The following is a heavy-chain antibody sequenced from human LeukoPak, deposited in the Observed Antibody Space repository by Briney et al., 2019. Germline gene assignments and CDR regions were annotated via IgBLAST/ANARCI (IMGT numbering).Heavy chain of an antibody. CDR3: ARSLPTYYYDSSGYSPFDY. CDR1: GGSISSGSYY. V-gene: IGHV4-39*01. J-gene: IGHJ4*02. CDR2: IYYSGST. D-gene: IGHD3-22*01. Sequence: PSQTLSLTCTVSGGSISSGSYYWSWIRQPAGKGLEWIGSIYYSGSTYYNPSLKSRVTISVDTSKNQFSLKLSSVTAADTAVYYCARSLPTYYYDSSGYSPFDYWGQGTLVTVSS.